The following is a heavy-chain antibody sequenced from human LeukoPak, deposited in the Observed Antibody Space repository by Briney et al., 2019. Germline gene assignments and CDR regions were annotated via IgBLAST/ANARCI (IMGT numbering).Heavy chain of an antibody. J-gene: IGHJ6*02. D-gene: IGHD4-23*01. V-gene: IGHV3-74*01. CDR1: GFTFTPYW. CDR2: INNDGSST. Sequence: GGSLRLSCAASGFTFTPYWMHWVRQAPGKGLVWVARINNDGSSTNYADSVKGRFTISRDNAKNTLYLQMNSLRAEDTAVYYCARDRELDYGGNQNYYGMDVWGQGTTVTVSS. CDR3: ARDRELDYGGNQNYYGMDV.